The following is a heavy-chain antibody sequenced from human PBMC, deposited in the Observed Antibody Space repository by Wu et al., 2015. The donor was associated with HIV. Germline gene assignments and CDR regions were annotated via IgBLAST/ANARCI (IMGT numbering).Heavy chain of an antibody. CDR3: AGCGRESSERLGENYYYYGMDV. Sequence: QVQLVQSGAEVKKPGSSVKVSCKASGGTFSSYAISWVRQAPGQGLEWMGGIIPIFGTANYAQKFQGRVTITTDESTSTAYMELSSLRSEDTAVYYCAGCGRESSERLGENYYYYGMDVWGQGTTVTVSS. V-gene: IGHV1-69*05. D-gene: IGHD3-16*01. CDR2: IIPIFGTA. CDR1: GGTFSSYA. J-gene: IGHJ6*02.